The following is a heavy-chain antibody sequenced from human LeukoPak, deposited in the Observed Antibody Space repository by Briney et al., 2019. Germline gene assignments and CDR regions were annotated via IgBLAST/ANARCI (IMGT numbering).Heavy chain of an antibody. Sequence: ASVKVSCKTSGYTFTDYNIHGVRQAPEQGLEWMGWISPNSGGTNYAQRFQGMVTMTRDTSISTAYMDLSSLKSDDTATYYCSVWFGELSHWGQGTLVTVSS. J-gene: IGHJ4*02. D-gene: IGHD3-10*01. CDR3: SVWFGELSH. CDR2: ISPNSGGT. CDR1: GYTFTDYN. V-gene: IGHV1-2*02.